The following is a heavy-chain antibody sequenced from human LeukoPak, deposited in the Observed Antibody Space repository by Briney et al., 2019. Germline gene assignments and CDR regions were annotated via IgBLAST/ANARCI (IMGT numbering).Heavy chain of an antibody. CDR3: ARPTTGGAFDI. D-gene: IGHD4-17*01. Sequence: SETLSLTCTVSGGSISSSSYYWGWIRQPPGKGLEWIGSIYYSGSTYYNPSLKSRVTISVDTSKNQFSLKLSSVTAADTAVYYCARPTTGGAFDIWGQGTMVTVSS. CDR1: GGSISSSSYY. V-gene: IGHV4-39*07. CDR2: IYYSGST. J-gene: IGHJ3*02.